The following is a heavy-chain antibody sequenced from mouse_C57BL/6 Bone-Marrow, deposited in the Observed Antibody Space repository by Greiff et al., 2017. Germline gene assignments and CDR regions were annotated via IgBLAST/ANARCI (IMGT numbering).Heavy chain of an antibody. CDR1: GYTFTSYW. CDR2: IDPSDSYT. CDR3: ARWRATVVAGDYFDY. J-gene: IGHJ2*01. V-gene: IGHV1-69*01. D-gene: IGHD1-1*01. Sequence: QQSCKASGYTFTSYWMHWVKQRPGQGLEWIGEIDPSDSYTNYNQKFKGKSTLTVDESSSTAYMQLSSLTSEDSAVYYCARWRATVVAGDYFDYWGQGTTLTVSS.